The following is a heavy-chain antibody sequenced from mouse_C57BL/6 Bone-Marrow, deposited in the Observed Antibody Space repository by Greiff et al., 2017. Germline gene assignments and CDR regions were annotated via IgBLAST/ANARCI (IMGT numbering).Heavy chain of an antibody. J-gene: IGHJ3*01. CDR1: GYTFTSYW. Sequence: VQLKESGAELVKPGASVKLSCKASGYTFTSYWMHWVKQRPGQGLEWIGMIHPNSGSTNYNEKFKSKATLTVYKSSSTAYMQLSSLTSEDSAVYYCARDYVVYWGQGTLVTVSA. D-gene: IGHD1-1*02. CDR2: IHPNSGST. CDR3: ARDYVVY. V-gene: IGHV1-64*01.